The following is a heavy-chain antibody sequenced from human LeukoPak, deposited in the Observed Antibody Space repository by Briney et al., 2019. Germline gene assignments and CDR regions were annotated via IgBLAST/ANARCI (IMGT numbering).Heavy chain of an antibody. CDR2: INERATII. CDR3: VRDLILVWTPGDDFDH. V-gene: IGHV3-74*01. D-gene: IGHD3-16*01. J-gene: IGHJ4*02. CDR1: GFTFSNYW. Sequence: PGGSLRLSCAASGFTFSNYWMHWVRQARGKGLEWVSRINERATIISYADSVKGRFTISRENARNTLYLQMNSLTAEDTAVYYCVRDLILVWTPGDDFDHWGQGTLVTVSS.